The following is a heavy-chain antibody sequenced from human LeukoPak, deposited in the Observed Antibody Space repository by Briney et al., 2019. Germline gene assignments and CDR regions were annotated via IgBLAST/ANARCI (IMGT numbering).Heavy chain of an antibody. D-gene: IGHD6-25*01. CDR1: GNNITNYF. V-gene: IGHV5-51*01. Sequence: GESLQISCRVSGNNITNYFIAWVRQRSGKGLEWVGIIFPTDSDTRMSPSFQGQVTMSADKSIATAYLQWNSLQASDTAMYYCARLLIKGERRNYYHYMDVWGKGTTVSVSS. CDR2: IFPTDSDT. J-gene: IGHJ6*03. CDR3: ARLLIKGERRNYYHYMDV.